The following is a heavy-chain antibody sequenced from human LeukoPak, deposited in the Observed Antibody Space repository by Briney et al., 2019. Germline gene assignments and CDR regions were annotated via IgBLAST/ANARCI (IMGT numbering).Heavy chain of an antibody. CDR1: GYSFTSYW. J-gene: IGHJ3*02. CDR3: ARLITMVRGVMNAFDI. D-gene: IGHD3-10*01. V-gene: IGHV5-51*01. CDR2: IYPGDSDT. Sequence: GGSLKISCKGSGYSFTSYWIGWVRQMPGKGLEWMGIIYPGDSDTRYSPSFQGQVTISADKSISTAYLQWSSLKASDTAMYYCARLITMVRGVMNAFDIWGQGTMVTVSS.